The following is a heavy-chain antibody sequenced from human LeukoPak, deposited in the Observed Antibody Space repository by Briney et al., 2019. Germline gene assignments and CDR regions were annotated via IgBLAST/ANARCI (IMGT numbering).Heavy chain of an antibody. V-gene: IGHV3-23*01. CDR1: GFTFSSYA. J-gene: IGHJ4*02. CDR2: ISGSGGST. CDR3: AKDLPPGIAAAGIFDY. D-gene: IGHD6-13*01. Sequence: GKSLRLSCAASGFTFSSYAMSWVRQAPGKGLEWVSAISGSGGSTYYADSVKGRFTISRDNSKNTLYLQMNSLRAEDTAVYYCAKDLPPGIAAAGIFDYWGQGTLVTVSS.